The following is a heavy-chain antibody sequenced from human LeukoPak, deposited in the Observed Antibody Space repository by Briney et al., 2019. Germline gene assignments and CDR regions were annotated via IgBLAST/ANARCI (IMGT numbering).Heavy chain of an antibody. J-gene: IGHJ6*03. Sequence: GESLRLSCAASGFTFSDYYMSWIRQAPGKGLEWVSYISSSGSTIYYADSVKGRFTISRDNAKNSLYLQMNSLRAEDTAVYYCARVPMSYYYMDVWGKGTTVTVSS. CDR2: ISSSGSTI. CDR1: GFTFSDYY. V-gene: IGHV3-11*04. CDR3: ARVPMSYYYMDV.